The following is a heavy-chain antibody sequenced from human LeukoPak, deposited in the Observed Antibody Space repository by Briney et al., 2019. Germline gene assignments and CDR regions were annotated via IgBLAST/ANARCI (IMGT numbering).Heavy chain of an antibody. V-gene: IGHV3-49*04. D-gene: IGHD6-6*01. CDR3: TSSSPIFDY. CDR2: IRSKAYGGTT. Sequence: PGGSLRLSCTASGFTFGDYAMSWVRQAPGKGLEWVGFIRSKAYGGTTEYAASVKGRFTISRDDSKSIAYLQMNSLKTEDTAVYYCTSSSPIFDYWGQGTLVTVSS. J-gene: IGHJ4*02. CDR1: GFTFGDYA.